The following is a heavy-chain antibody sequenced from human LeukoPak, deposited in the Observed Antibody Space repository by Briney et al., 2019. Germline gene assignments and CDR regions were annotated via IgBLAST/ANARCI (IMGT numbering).Heavy chain of an antibody. CDR3: ARASYSSGWYGNPNFDY. CDR2: ISSDGSDN. J-gene: IGHJ4*02. V-gene: IGHV3-30*04. CDR1: GFTFSTHA. Sequence: GRSLRLSCAASGFTFSTHAMHWVRAAPGEGLECVAVISSDGSDNYYADSVKGRFTISRDNSKNTLYLQMNSLRAEDTAVYYCARASYSSGWYGNPNFDYWGQGTLVTVSS. D-gene: IGHD6-19*01.